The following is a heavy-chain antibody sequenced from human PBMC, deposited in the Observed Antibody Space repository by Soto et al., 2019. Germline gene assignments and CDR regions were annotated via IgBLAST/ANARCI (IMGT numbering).Heavy chain of an antibody. CDR3: AHHGASRSGYGMDV. Sequence: GGSLRLSCAASGFTFSSYAMSWVRQAPGKGLEWVSAISGSGGSTYYADSVKGRFTISRDNSKNTLYLQMNSLRAEDTAVYYCAHHGASRSGYGMDVWGQGTTVTVSS. CDR2: ISGSGGST. CDR1: GFTFSSYA. V-gene: IGHV3-23*01. J-gene: IGHJ6*02. D-gene: IGHD3-10*01.